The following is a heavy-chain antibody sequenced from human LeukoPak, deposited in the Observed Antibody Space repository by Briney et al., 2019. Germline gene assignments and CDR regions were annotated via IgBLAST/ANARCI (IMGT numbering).Heavy chain of an antibody. CDR3: ARARGYGGNPPDD. D-gene: IGHD4-23*01. J-gene: IGHJ4*02. Sequence: ASVKVSCKASGYTFTGYYMHWVRQAPGQGLEWMGWINPNSGGTNYAQKFQGWVTMTRDTSISTAYMELSRLRSDDTAVYYCARARGYGGNPPDDWGQGTLVTVSP. CDR2: INPNSGGT. V-gene: IGHV1-2*04. CDR1: GYTFTGYY.